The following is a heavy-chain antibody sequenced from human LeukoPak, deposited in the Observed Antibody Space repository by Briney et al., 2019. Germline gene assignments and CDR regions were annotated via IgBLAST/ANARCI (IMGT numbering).Heavy chain of an antibody. CDR2: ISSSGSTK. J-gene: IGHJ4*02. V-gene: IGHV3-48*03. CDR3: AREIRYCSGGSCYLFDY. D-gene: IGHD2-15*01. CDR1: GFTFSNYE. Sequence: GGSLRLSCAASGFTFSNYEMHWVRQAPGKGLEWVSYISSSGSTKHYADSVKGRFTISRDNAKNSLYLQMNSLRAEDTAVYYCAREIRYCSGGSCYLFDYWGQGALVTVSS.